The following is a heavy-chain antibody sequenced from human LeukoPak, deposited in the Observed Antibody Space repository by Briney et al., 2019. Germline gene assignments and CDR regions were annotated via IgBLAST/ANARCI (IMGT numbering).Heavy chain of an antibody. J-gene: IGHJ4*02. CDR3: ARVHLTGYYAGGFDY. D-gene: IGHD3-9*01. V-gene: IGHV4-39*07. Sequence: PSETLSLTCTVSGGSISSSTFYWGWIRQPPGKGLEWIGTIYYSGSTFYNPSLKSRVTVSVDTSKNQFSLKLSSVTAADTAVYYCARVHLTGYYAGGFDYWGQGTLVTVSS. CDR2: IYYSGST. CDR1: GGSISSSTFY.